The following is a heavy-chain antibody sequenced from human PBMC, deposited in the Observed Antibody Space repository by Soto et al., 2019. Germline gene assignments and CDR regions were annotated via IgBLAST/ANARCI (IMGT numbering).Heavy chain of an antibody. CDR1: SGSMSGYY. V-gene: IGHV4-4*07. J-gene: IGHJ5*02. CDR2: IYATGTT. D-gene: IGHD1-1*01. Sequence: SDTLSLTCTVSSGSMSGYYCIWILNSAWKGLEWIGRIYATGTTDYNPSLKSRVMMSVDTSKKQFSLKLRSVTAADTAVYYCVRDGTKTLRDWFDPWGQGISVTVSS. CDR3: VRDGTKTLRDWFDP.